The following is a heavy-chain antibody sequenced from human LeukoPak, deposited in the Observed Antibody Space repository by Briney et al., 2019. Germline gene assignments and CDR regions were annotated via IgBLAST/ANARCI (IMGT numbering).Heavy chain of an antibody. CDR2: INPSGGST. J-gene: IGHJ4*02. D-gene: IGHD3-3*01. V-gene: IGHV1-46*01. CDR1: GYTFTSYY. Sequence: ASVKVSCKASGYTFTSYYMHWVRQAPGQGLEWMGIINPSGGSTSYAQKFQGRVTMTRDTSTSTVYMELSSLRSEDTAVYYCARAMQRYYDFWSGYYSNTPSDYWGQGTLVTVSS. CDR3: ARAMQRYYDFWSGYYSNTPSDY.